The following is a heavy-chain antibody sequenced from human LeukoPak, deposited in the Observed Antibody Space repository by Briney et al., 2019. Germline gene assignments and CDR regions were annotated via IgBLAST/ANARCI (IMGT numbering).Heavy chain of an antibody. V-gene: IGHV4-59*12. D-gene: IGHD1-1*01. CDR3: ARVNINNWHSCDY. CDR1: SGSINSFY. Sequence: PSETLSLTCTVSSGSINSFYWNWIRQPPGKGLEWIGEIYHSGSPNYNPSLKSRVTISVDKSRNHFSLNLSSVTAADTAVYYCARVNINNWHSCDYWGQGTLVTVSS. J-gene: IGHJ4*02. CDR2: IYHSGSP.